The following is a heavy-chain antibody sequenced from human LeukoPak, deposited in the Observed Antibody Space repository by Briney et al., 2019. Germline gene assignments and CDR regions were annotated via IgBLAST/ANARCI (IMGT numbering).Heavy chain of an antibody. CDR2: IKQDGSEK. V-gene: IGHV3-7*01. CDR1: GFTFSSYW. D-gene: IGHD6-13*01. CDR3: ASPKGIAAAGDAGYYYYGMDV. Sequence: PGGSLRLSCAASGFTFSSYWMSWVRQAPGKGLEWVANIKQDGSEKYYVDSVKGRFTISRDNAKNSLYLQMNSLRAEDTAVYYYASPKGIAAAGDAGYYYYGMDVWAQGTTVTVSS. J-gene: IGHJ6*02.